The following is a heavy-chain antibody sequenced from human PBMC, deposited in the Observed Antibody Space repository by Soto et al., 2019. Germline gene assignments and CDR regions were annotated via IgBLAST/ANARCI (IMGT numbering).Heavy chain of an antibody. Sequence: QVQLVESGGGVVQPGRSLRLSCAASGFTFSSYGMHWVRQAPGKGLEWVAVIWYDGSNKYYADSVKGRFTISRDNSKNTLYLQMNSLRAEDTAVYYCARELGSRMVRGVIIKTRPVIRPFDYWGQGTLVTVSS. J-gene: IGHJ4*02. V-gene: IGHV3-33*01. CDR2: IWYDGSNK. D-gene: IGHD3-10*01. CDR3: ARELGSRMVRGVIIKTRPVIRPFDY. CDR1: GFTFSSYG.